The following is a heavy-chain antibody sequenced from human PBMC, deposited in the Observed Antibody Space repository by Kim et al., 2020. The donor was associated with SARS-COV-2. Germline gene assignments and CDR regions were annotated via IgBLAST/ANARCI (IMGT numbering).Heavy chain of an antibody. CDR3: ARHDYGDASTDY. J-gene: IGHJ4*02. CDR2: IYYSGST. V-gene: IGHV4-39*01. CDR1: GGSISSSSYY. Sequence: SETLTLTCTVSGGSISSSSYYWGWIRQPPGKGLEWIGSIYYSGSTYYNPSLKSRVTISVDTSKNQFSLKLSSVTAADTAVYYCARHDYGDASTDYWGQGTLVTVSS. D-gene: IGHD4-17*01.